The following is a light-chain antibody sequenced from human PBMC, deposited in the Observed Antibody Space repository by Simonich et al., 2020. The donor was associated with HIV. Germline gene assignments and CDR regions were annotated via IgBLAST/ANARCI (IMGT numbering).Light chain of an antibody. CDR1: QDISNF. CDR3: QHYDNLPSYT. CDR2: DAS. V-gene: IGKV1-33*01. Sequence: DIQMTQSPSSLSASVGARVTITCQASQDISNFLHWYQQKPGKAPKLLIFDASHLETGVPSRFSGSGSGTDFTFTISSLQPEDFATYYCQHYDNLPSYTFGQGTKLEIK. J-gene: IGKJ2*01.